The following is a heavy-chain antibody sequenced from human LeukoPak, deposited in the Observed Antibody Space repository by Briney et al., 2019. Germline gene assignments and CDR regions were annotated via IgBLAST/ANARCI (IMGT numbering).Heavy chain of an antibody. V-gene: IGHV3-48*03. CDR1: GFTFSSYE. CDR2: ISSSGSTI. D-gene: IGHD5-12*01. J-gene: IGHJ4*02. Sequence: PGGSLRLSCAASGFTFSSYEMNWVRQAPGKGLEWVSYISSSGSTIYYADSVKGRFTISRDNAKNSLYLQMNSLRAEDTAVYYCARLGASGYDYRLDYWGRGTLVTVSS. CDR3: ARLGASGYDYRLDY.